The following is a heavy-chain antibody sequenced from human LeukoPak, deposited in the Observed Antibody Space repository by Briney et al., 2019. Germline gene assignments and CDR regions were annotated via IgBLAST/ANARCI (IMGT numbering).Heavy chain of an antibody. V-gene: IGHV3-7*01. J-gene: IGHJ4*02. CDR2: IKQDGSEK. CDR3: ARHDGDYSDYLDY. D-gene: IGHD4-17*01. CDR1: GFTFSSCW. Sequence: GGSLRLSCAASGFTFSSCWMSWVRQAPGKGLEWVANIKQDGSEKYYVDSVKGRFTISRDNAKNSLYLQMNSLRAEDTAVYYCARHDGDYSDYLDYWGQGTLVTVSS.